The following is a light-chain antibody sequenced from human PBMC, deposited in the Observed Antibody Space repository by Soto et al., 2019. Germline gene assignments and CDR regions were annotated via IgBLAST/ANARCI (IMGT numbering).Light chain of an antibody. CDR3: QQGYSTTPIT. Sequence: DIQMTQSPSSLSAAIGDRVTITCRASQSIKNYLNWYQHKPGAAPKLLIFGASNLESGVPSRFSGSGSGTEFTLSISSPQPEDFATYYCQQGYSTTPITFGQGTRLEIK. J-gene: IGKJ5*01. V-gene: IGKV1-39*01. CDR2: GAS. CDR1: QSIKNY.